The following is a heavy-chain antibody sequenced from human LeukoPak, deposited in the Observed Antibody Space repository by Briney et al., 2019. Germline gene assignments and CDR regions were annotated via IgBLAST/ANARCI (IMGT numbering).Heavy chain of an antibody. CDR2: FDPEDGET. CDR3: TTDSGRSYFYFYF. Sequence: ASVKVSCKVSGYTLTELSMHWVRQAPGKGLEWMGGFDPEDGETIYAQKFQGRVTVTEDTVTDTGYMELRSLTSDDTAVYFCTTDSGRSYFYFYFWGQGTLVTVSS. V-gene: IGHV1-24*01. CDR1: GYTLTELS. D-gene: IGHD3-10*01. J-gene: IGHJ4*02.